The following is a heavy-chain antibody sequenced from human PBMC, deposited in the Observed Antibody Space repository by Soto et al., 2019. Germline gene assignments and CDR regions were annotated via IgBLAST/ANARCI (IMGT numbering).Heavy chain of an antibody. CDR2: IYYSGST. CDR3: ARGIGYCSGGSCKGGMDV. CDR1: GGSISSYY. D-gene: IGHD2-15*01. Sequence: ETLSLTCTVSGGSISSYYWSWIRQPAGKGLEWIGYIYYSGSTNYNPSLRSRVTISVDTSKNQFSLKLSSVTAADTAVYYCARGIGYCSGGSCKGGMDVWGQGTTVTVSS. J-gene: IGHJ6*02. V-gene: IGHV4-59*01.